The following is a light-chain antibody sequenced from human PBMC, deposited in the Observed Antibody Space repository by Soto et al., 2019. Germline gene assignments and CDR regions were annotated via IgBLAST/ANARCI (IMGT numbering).Light chain of an antibody. CDR1: QRISNSY. CDR2: DAS. J-gene: IGKJ2*01. V-gene: IGKV3-20*01. CDR3: QQYARPPFA. Sequence: EMVLTQSPGTLSLSPGERATLSCRASQRISNSYLAWYQQKPGQAPRLLLYDASSRATGIPDSVSGSGSGTDFTLTISRLEPEDFAVYYCQQYARPPFAFGQGTTVEIK.